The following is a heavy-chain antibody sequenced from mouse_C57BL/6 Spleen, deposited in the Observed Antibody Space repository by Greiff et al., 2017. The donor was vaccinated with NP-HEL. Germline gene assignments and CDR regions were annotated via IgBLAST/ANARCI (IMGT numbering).Heavy chain of an antibody. CDR1: GFNIKDYY. V-gene: IGHV14-1*01. CDR2: IDPEDGDT. J-gene: IGHJ3*01. D-gene: IGHD2-5*01. CDR3: TTLSYYSNYRFAY. Sequence: VQLQQSGAELVRPGASVKLSCTASGFNIKDYYMHWVKQRPEQGLEWIGRIDPEDGDTEYAPKFQGKATMTADTSSNTAYLQLSSLTSEDTAVYYCTTLSYYSNYRFAYWGQGTLVTVSA.